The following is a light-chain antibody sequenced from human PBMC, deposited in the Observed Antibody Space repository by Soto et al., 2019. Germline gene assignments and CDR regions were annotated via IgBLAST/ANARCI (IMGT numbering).Light chain of an antibody. CDR2: AAS. J-gene: IGKJ1*01. CDR3: QQGYSTTWT. CDR1: QNIRTY. V-gene: IGKV1-39*01. Sequence: DIEMTQSPPFLSASVGDRVTITCRASQNIRTYLSWYQKKTGKDPTVLIYAASTLQRGVPSRFSGITTGTDFNLTISSLQPEDCATYECQQGYSTTWTFGQGTKVDIK.